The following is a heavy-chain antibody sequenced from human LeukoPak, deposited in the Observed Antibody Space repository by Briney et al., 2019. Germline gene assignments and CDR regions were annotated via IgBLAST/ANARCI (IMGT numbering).Heavy chain of an antibody. CDR2: ISSSSSYM. CDR1: GFTFSSYS. J-gene: IGHJ4*02. Sequence: GGSLRLSCAASGFTFSSYSMNWVRQAPGKGLEWVSSISSSSSYMYYADSVKGRFTISRDNAKNSLYLQMNSLRAEDTAVYYCARDRAAALFDYWGQGTLVTVSS. V-gene: IGHV3-21*01. CDR3: ARDRAAALFDY. D-gene: IGHD6-13*01.